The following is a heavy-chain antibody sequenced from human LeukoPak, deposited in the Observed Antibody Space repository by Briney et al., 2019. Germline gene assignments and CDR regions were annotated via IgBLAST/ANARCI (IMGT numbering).Heavy chain of an antibody. CDR1: GYSFTSYW. D-gene: IGHD3-10*01. J-gene: IGHJ4*02. CDR3: ARAQVDYYGSGSLPGYYFDY. Sequence: GESLKISCKGSGYSFTSYWIGWVRQMPGKGLEWMGIIYPGDSDTRYSPSFQGQVTISADKSISTAYLQWSSLKASDTAMYYCARAQVDYYGSGSLPGYYFDYWGQGTLVTVSS. V-gene: IGHV5-51*01. CDR2: IYPGDSDT.